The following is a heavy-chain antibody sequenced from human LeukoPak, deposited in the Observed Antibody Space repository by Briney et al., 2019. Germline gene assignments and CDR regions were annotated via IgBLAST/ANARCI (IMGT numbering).Heavy chain of an antibody. CDR1: GGSISSSSAYY. CDR2: IYYSGTT. Sequence: SETLSLTCTVSGGSISSSSAYYWAWVRQPPGKGLEWIGSIYYSGTTYYNPSLRGRVTISVDTSKNQFSLKLSSVTAADTAIYYCARHQANPNSEYWGQGTLVTVSS. V-gene: IGHV4-39*01. J-gene: IGHJ4*02. CDR3: ARHQANPNSEY.